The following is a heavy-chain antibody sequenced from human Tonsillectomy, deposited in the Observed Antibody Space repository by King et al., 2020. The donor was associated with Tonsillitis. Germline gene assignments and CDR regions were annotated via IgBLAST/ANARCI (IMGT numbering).Heavy chain of an antibody. J-gene: IGHJ4*02. CDR2: IKQDGSEK. CDR3: AAHFSFFDY. D-gene: IGHD2/OR15-2a*01. V-gene: IGHV3-7*01. Sequence: SWVRHAPGKGLEWVANIKQDGSEKYYVDSVKGRFTISRDNAKNSLYLQMNSLRAEDTAVYYCAAHFSFFDYWGQGTLVTVSS.